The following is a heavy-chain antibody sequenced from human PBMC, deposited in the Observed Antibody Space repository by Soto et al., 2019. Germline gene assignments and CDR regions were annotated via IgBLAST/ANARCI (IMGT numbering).Heavy chain of an antibody. CDR3: ARDVLAAAGKDYYYGMDV. CDR1: GYTFTGYY. D-gene: IGHD6-13*01. V-gene: IGHV1-2*04. J-gene: IGHJ6*02. CDR2: INPNSGGT. Sequence: ASVKVSCKASGYTFTGYYMHWVRQAPGQGLEWMGWINPNSGGTNYAQKFQGWVTMTRDTSISTAYMELSRLRSDDTAVYYCARDVLAAAGKDYYYGMDVWGQGTTVTVSS.